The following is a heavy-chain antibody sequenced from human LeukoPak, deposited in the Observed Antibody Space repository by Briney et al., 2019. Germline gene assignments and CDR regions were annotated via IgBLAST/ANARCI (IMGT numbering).Heavy chain of an antibody. V-gene: IGHV1-18*01. Sequence: GASVKVSCKASGYTFTSYGISWVRQAPVQGLEWMGWISAYNGNTNYAQKLQGRVTMTTDTSTSTAYMELRSLRSDDTAVYYCARVPGIAVAGTYIDYWGQGTLVTVSA. J-gene: IGHJ4*02. CDR2: ISAYNGNT. CDR1: GYTFTSYG. D-gene: IGHD6-19*01. CDR3: ARVPGIAVAGTYIDY.